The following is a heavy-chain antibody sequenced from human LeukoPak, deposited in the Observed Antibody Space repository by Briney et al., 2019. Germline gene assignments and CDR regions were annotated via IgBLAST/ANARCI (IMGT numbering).Heavy chain of an antibody. CDR2: IYYSGTT. CDR1: GGSISGYY. D-gene: IGHD3-22*01. V-gene: IGHV4-59*01. Sequence: SETLSLTCTVSGGSISGYYWSWIRQPPGKGLEWIGFIYYSGTTNYNPSLKSRVNMSLDTSKNQFSLKLSSVTAADTAVYYCARWGSGFKAYFVYWGQGTLVTVSS. J-gene: IGHJ4*02. CDR3: ARWGSGFKAYFVY.